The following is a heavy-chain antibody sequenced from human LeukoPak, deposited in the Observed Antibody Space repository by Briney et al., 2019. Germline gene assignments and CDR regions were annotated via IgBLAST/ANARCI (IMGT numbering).Heavy chain of an antibody. CDR1: GFPFRAYW. J-gene: IGHJ5*02. D-gene: IGHD2-2*01. CDR2: LNSDRPTT. V-gene: IGHV3-74*01. CDR3: ARETIAVVPAALS. Sequence: GGPLRLSCAASGFPFRAYWMDGGRQFPGKGRVWVSGLNSDRPTTNYAASVKGRFPISSDNAKNKLYLKMNSLSAEDTGVYYCARETIAVVPAALSWGQGTLVTVSS.